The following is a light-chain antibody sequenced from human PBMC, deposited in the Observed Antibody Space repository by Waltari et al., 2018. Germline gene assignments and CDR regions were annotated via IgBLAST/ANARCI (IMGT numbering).Light chain of an antibody. CDR3: ASWDDSHYV. CDR1: HANLGSNF. Sequence: QSVLTQPPSASGTPGQRVSISCSGSHANLGSNFLYWYQQFPGMAPKLLVSRNNQRPSGAPDRFSGSKVGTSACLAISGLRSEDEAVYYCASWDDSHYVFGTGTKVTVL. J-gene: IGLJ1*01. V-gene: IGLV1-47*01. CDR2: RNN.